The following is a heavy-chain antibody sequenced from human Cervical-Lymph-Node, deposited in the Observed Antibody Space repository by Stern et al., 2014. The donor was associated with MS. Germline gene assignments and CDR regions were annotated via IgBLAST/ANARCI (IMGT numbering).Heavy chain of an antibody. D-gene: IGHD6-19*01. J-gene: IGHJ6*02. Sequence: VQLLESGAEVKKPGASVKVSCKASGYTITSYYMHWVRQAPGQGLEWMGIITPSGGGTSYAQKFQGRVTMPRDTTTSTVYMELSSLRSEDKAVYYCAREVAGPRLGMMDVWGQGTTVTVSS. CDR3: AREVAGPRLGMMDV. CDR2: ITPSGGGT. CDR1: GYTITSYY. V-gene: IGHV1-46*01.